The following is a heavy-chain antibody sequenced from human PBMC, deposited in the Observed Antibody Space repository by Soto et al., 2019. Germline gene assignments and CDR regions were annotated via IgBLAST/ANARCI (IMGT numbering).Heavy chain of an antibody. Sequence: QITLKESGPTLVKPTQTLTLTCTFSGFSLSADGVGVGWIRQPPGKALEWLALIYWDDDQRYSPSLKTRLTIPKDTSKNQVVLTMTNMDPVDTATYYCAHAYGGTSWPNDVFDVWGQGTVVTVSS. J-gene: IGHJ3*01. CDR2: IYWDDDQ. V-gene: IGHV2-5*02. CDR3: AHAYGGTSWPNDVFDV. D-gene: IGHD2-2*01. CDR1: GFSLSADGVG.